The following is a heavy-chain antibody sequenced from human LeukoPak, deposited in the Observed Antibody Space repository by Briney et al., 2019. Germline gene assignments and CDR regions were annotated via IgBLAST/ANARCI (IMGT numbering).Heavy chain of an antibody. CDR2: ISGSGGST. V-gene: IGHV3-23*01. CDR1: GFTFSSYA. J-gene: IGHJ4*02. CDR3: AKLGVGESVDY. D-gene: IGHD3-10*01. Sequence: GGSLRLSCAASGFTFSSYAMTWVRQAPGEGLEWVSAISGSGGSTYYADSVKGRFTISRDNSRNTLYLQMSSLRAEDTAVYYCAKLGVGESVDYWGQGTLVTVSS.